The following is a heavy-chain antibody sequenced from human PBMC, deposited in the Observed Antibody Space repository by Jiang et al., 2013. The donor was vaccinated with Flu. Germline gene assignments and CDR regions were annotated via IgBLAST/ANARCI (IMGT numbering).Heavy chain of an antibody. V-gene: IGHV1-69*05. Sequence: GAEVKKPGSSVRVSCKASGDTFNNNAISWVRQAPGQGLEWMGGIIPIFGTVNYAQKFQERVTITRDMSTSTAYMELSSLRSEDTAVYYCAAGTLRQLGDYWGQGTLVTVSS. D-gene: IGHD6-13*01. J-gene: IGHJ4*02. CDR2: IIPIFGTV. CDR3: AAGTLRQLGDY. CDR1: GDTFNNNA.